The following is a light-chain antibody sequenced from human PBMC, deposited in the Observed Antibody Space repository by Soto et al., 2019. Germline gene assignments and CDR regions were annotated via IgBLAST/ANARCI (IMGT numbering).Light chain of an antibody. CDR2: AAS. CDR3: QQRNSSPLA. V-gene: IGKV1-17*01. J-gene: IGKJ1*01. CDR1: QGISND. Sequence: DIQMTQSPSSLSSSVGDRVTITCRASQGISNDLGWYQQKPGNAPKRLIYAASSLQSGVPSRFSGSGAGTVFTITIRILQPEDFATYCRQQRNSSPLAFGQGTKVEIK.